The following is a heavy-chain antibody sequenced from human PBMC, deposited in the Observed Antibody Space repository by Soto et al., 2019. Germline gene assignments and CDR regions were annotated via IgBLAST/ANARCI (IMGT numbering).Heavy chain of an antibody. D-gene: IGHD2-2*01. V-gene: IGHV3-20*04. CDR2: INWNGGST. Sequence: GGSLRLSCAASGFTFDDYGMSWVRQAPGKGLEWVSGINWNGGSTGYADSVKGRFTISRDNAKNSLYLQMNSLRAEDTALYSCARDLLTEDIVVVPAARLYYYYYGMDVWGQGTTVTVSS. CDR1: GFTFDDYG. CDR3: ARDLLTEDIVVVPAARLYYYYYGMDV. J-gene: IGHJ6*02.